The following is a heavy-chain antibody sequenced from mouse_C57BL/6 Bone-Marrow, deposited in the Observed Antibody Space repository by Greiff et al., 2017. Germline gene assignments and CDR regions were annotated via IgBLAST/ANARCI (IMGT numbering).Heavy chain of an antibody. CDR2: IDPSDSYT. D-gene: IGHD1-1*01. J-gene: IGHJ1*03. CDR3: ASLYYGSSHWYFDV. CDR1: GYTFTSYW. Sequence: VQLQQPGAELVKPGASVKLSCKASGYTFTSYWMQWVKQRPGQGLEWIGEIDPSDSYTNYNQKFKGKATLTVDTSSSTAYMQPSSLTSEDSAVYYCASLYYGSSHWYFDVWGTGTTVTVSS. V-gene: IGHV1-50*01.